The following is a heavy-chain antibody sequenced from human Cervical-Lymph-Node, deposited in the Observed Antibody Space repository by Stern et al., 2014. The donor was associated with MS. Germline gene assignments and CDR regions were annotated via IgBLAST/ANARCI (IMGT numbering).Heavy chain of an antibody. J-gene: IGHJ6*02. CDR1: GGTFSNYA. V-gene: IGHV1-69*01. CDR2: IIPIFGTA. D-gene: IGHD2-21*01. Sequence: VQLVESGAEVKKPGSSVKVSCKASGGTFSNYAISWVRQAPGQGLEWMGGIIPIFGTANYAQKFQGRVTITADESTSTAYMELSSLRSEDTAVYYCAGAASILDGMDVWGQGTTVTVSS. CDR3: AGAASILDGMDV.